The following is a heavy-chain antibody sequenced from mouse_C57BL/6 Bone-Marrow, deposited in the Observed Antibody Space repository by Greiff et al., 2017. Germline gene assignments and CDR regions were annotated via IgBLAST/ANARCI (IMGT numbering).Heavy chain of an antibody. Sequence: EVKLMESEGGLVQPGSSMKLSCTASGFTFSDYYMACVRQVPEKGLEWVANINYDGSSTYYLDSLKSRFIISRDNAKNILYLQMSSLKSEDTATYYCARGAYFYWYFDVWGTGTTVTVSS. D-gene: IGHD1-1*01. V-gene: IGHV5-16*01. CDR1: GFTFSDYY. J-gene: IGHJ1*03. CDR2: INYDGSST. CDR3: ARGAYFYWYFDV.